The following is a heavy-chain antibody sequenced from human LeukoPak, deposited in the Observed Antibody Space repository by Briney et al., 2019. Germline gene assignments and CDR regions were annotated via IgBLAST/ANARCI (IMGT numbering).Heavy chain of an antibody. CDR1: GFTFSSYA. V-gene: IGHV3-30*01. CDR3: ARWLSPFDY. Sequence: GRSLRLSCAASGFTFSSYAMHWVRQAPGKGLEWVAVISYDGSNKYYADSVKGRFTISRDNSKNTLYLQMNSLRAEDTAVYYCARWLSPFDYWGQGTLVTVSS. J-gene: IGHJ4*02. D-gene: IGHD6-19*01. CDR2: ISYDGSNK.